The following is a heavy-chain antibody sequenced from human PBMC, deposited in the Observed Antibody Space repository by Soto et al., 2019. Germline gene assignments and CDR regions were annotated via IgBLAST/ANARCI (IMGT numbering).Heavy chain of an antibody. CDR2: INPNGGST. J-gene: IGHJ3*02. CDR3: AREQGVRPGGGGTEPLDI. CDR1: GYSFTSQY. V-gene: IGHV1-46*03. D-gene: IGHD3-16*01. Sequence: QVQLVQSGAEVKKPGASVKISCEASGYSFTSQYVHWVRQAPGQGLEWMGIINPNGGSTTYAQKFQGRVPMTRDPYTSTVYMERGSLTSEDTAVYYCAREQGVRPGGGGTEPLDIWGQGTMVTVAS.